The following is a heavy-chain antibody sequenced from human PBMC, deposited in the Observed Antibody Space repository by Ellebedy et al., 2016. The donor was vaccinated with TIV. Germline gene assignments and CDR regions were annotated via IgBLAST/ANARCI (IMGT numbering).Heavy chain of an antibody. J-gene: IGHJ4*02. Sequence: GESLKISCAASGFTXXSYAMSWVRPPPGKGLEWGSSIFKSGATTYYADSVKGRFTISRDNSKNTLSLQMNSLRAEDTAVYFCAKLAGVHPWYIHYWGQGTLATVSS. CDR2: IFKSGATT. D-gene: IGHD2-8*02. CDR1: GFTXXSYA. CDR3: AKLAGVHPWYIHY. V-gene: IGHV3-23*01.